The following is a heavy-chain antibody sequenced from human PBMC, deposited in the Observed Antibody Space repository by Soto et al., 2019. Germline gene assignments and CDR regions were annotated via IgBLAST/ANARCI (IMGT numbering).Heavy chain of an antibody. V-gene: IGHV4-30-4*01. D-gene: IGHD1-1*01. J-gene: IGHJ6*02. Sequence: QVQLQESGPGLVKPSQTLSLTCTVSGGSISSGDYYWRWIRQPPGKGLEWIGYIYYSVSTYYNPSLKSRVTISVDTYKNPFSLKLSSVTAADTAVYYCARVDNWSDLPYYDYGMDVWGQGTTVTVSS. CDR3: ARVDNWSDLPYYDYGMDV. CDR2: IYYSVST. CDR1: GGSISSGDYY.